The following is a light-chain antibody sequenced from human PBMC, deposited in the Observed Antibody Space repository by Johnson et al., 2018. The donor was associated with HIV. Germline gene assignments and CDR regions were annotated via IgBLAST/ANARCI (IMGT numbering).Light chain of an antibody. CDR2: DNN. CDR1: SSDMGNYA. J-gene: IGLJ1*01. CDR3: GTWDSSLGAHV. Sequence: QSLLTQPPSVSAAPGQKVTISCSGSSSDMGNYAVSWYQQLPGTAPKLLIYDNNKRPSGIPDRFSGSKSGTSATLGITGLQTGDEADYYCGTWDSSLGAHVFGTGTKVTVL. V-gene: IGLV1-51*01.